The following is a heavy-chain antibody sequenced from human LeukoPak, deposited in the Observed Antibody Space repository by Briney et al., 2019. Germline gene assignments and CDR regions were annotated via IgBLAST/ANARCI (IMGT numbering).Heavy chain of an antibody. CDR3: ARGHYSSWYGYFDF. CDR1: GGSLSSHQ. V-gene: IGHV4-4*07. D-gene: IGHD6-13*01. J-gene: IGHJ2*01. Sequence: SESLSLTCSVSGGSLSSHQWSWIRRPAGKGLEWIGRISTTGTTSYNPSLKSRVSMSVDTSKNEFSLRLTSVTAADTAVYYCARGHYSSWYGYFDFWGRGTLVTVSS. CDR2: ISTTGTT.